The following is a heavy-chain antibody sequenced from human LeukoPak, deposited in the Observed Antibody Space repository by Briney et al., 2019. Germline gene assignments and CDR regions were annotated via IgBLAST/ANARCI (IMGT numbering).Heavy chain of an antibody. CDR3: AREYTYYYDSSGSDSLGY. CDR2: IWYDGSNK. J-gene: IGHJ4*02. V-gene: IGHV3-33*01. Sequence: PGGSLRLSCAASGFTFSSYGMHWVRQAPGKGLEWVAVIWYDGSNKYYADSVKGRFTISRDNSKNTLYLQMNSLRAEDTAVYYCAREYTYYYDSSGSDSLGYWGREPWSPSPQ. D-gene: IGHD3-22*01. CDR1: GFTFSSYG.